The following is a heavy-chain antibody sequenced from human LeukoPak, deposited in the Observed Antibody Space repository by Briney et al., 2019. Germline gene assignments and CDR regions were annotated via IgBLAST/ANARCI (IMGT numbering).Heavy chain of an antibody. D-gene: IGHD3-22*01. Sequence: GGSLRLSCAASGFTFSSYAMSWVRQAPGKGLEWVSAISGSGGSTYYADSVKGRFTISRDNSKNTLYMQMNSLRAEDTAVYYCAKDQLRYYYDSSGYFDYWGQGTLVTVSS. CDR1: GFTFSSYA. V-gene: IGHV3-23*01. CDR3: AKDQLRYYYDSSGYFDY. J-gene: IGHJ4*02. CDR2: ISGSGGST.